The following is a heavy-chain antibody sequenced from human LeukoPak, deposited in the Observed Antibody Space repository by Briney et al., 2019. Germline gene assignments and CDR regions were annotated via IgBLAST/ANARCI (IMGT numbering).Heavy chain of an antibody. J-gene: IGHJ4*02. V-gene: IGHV3-30*02. Sequence: GGSLRLSCAASGFTFSSYGMHWVRQAPGKGLEWVAFIRYDGSNKYYADSVKGRFTISRDNSKNTLSLQMNSLRAEDTAVYYCAKDPRRITMIVVVITYYFDYWGQGTLVTVSS. CDR3: AKDPRRITMIVVVITYYFDY. D-gene: IGHD3-22*01. CDR1: GFTFSSYG. CDR2: IRYDGSNK.